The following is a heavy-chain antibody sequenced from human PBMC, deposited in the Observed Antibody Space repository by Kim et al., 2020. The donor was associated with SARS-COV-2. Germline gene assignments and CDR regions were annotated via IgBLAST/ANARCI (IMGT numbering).Heavy chain of an antibody. CDR2: ISSNGGST. D-gene: IGHD1-26*01. V-gene: IGHV3-64*01. CDR3: AREGSRATRDFDY. J-gene: IGHJ4*02. CDR1: GFTFSSYA. Sequence: GGSLRLSCAASGFTFSSYAMHWVRQAPGKGLEYVSAISSNGGSTYYANSVKGRFTISRDNSKNTLYLQMGSLRAEDMAVYYCAREGSRATRDFDYWGQGTLVTVSS.